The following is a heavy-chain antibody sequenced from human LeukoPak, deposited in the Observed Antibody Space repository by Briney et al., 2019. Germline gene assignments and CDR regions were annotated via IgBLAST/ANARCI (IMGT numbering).Heavy chain of an antibody. Sequence: PGGSLRLSCAASGFTFSSYAMHWVRQAPGKGLEYVSAISSNGGSTYYANSVKGRFTISRDNSKNTLYLQMGSLRAEDMAVYYCARPGRSFDWLPSRYYYYMDVWGKGTTVTVSS. J-gene: IGHJ6*03. CDR2: ISSNGGST. CDR1: GFTFSSYA. D-gene: IGHD3-9*01. CDR3: ARPGRSFDWLPSRYYYYMDV. V-gene: IGHV3-64*01.